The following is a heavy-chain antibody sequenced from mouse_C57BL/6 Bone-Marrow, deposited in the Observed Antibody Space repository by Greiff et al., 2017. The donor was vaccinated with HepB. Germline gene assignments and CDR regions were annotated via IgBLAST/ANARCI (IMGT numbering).Heavy chain of an antibody. Sequence: EVKLMESGGGLVQPGGSLKLSCAASGFTFSDYYMYWVRQTPEKRLEWVAYISNGGGSTYYPDTVKGRFTISRDNAKNTLYLQMSRLKSEDTAMYYCARLGVFAYWGQGTLVTVSA. CDR2: ISNGGGST. J-gene: IGHJ3*01. CDR3: ARLGVFAY. CDR1: GFTFSDYY. V-gene: IGHV5-12*01.